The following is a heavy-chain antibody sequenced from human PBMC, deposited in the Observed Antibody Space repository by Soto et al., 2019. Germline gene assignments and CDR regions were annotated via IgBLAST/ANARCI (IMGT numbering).Heavy chain of an antibody. CDR1: GGSFSGYY. CDR3: AREVYYYYYMDV. V-gene: IGHV4-34*01. Sequence: QVQLQQWGAGLLKPSETLSLTCAVYGGSFSGYYWSWIRQPPGKGLEWIGEINHSGSTNYNPSLKSRVTISADTSKNQFSLKLSSVTAADTAVYYCAREVYYYYYMDVWGKGTTVTVSS. J-gene: IGHJ6*03. CDR2: INHSGST.